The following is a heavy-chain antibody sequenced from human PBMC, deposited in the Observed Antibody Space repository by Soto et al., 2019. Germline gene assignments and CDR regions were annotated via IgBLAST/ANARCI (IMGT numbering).Heavy chain of an antibody. CDR3: AMVDNYVTPTPQDV. D-gene: IGHD3-16*01. CDR1: GYIFVNYG. J-gene: IGHJ6*02. V-gene: IGHV1-18*01. CDR2: ISPYNGNT. Sequence: QVQLVQSGDEVKKPGASVKVSCKASGYIFVNYGIAWVRQAPGQGLEWMGWISPYNGNTHYATKVQGRLTMTTDTSTSTAYMDLGSLTSDDTAVYYCAMVDNYVTPTPQDVWGQGTTVIVSS.